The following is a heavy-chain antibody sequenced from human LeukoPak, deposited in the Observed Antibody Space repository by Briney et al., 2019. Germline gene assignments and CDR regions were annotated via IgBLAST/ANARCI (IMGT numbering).Heavy chain of an antibody. Sequence: PGGSLRLSCAASGITVSSNYMSWVRQAPGKGLEWVSYISSSGSTIYYADSVKGRFTISRDNAKNSLYLQMNSLRAEDTAVYYCARDIYCSSTSCPGGFDYWGQGTLVTVSS. J-gene: IGHJ4*02. CDR3: ARDIYCSSTSCPGGFDY. D-gene: IGHD2-2*01. V-gene: IGHV3-11*01. CDR2: ISSSGSTI. CDR1: GITVSSNY.